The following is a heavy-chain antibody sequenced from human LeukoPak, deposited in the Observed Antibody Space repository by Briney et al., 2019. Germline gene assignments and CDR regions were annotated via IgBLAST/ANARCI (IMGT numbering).Heavy chain of an antibody. CDR1: GFTFSSYW. CDR3: ALYSSGIIDY. V-gene: IGHV3-74*01. CDR2: INSDGSST. J-gene: IGHJ4*02. D-gene: IGHD6-19*01. Sequence: GGSLRLSCAASGFTFSSYWMHWVRQAPGKGLVWVSRINSDGSSTSYADSVKGRFTISRDNAKNSLYLQMNSLRAEDSAVYYCALYSSGIIDYWGQGTLVTVSS.